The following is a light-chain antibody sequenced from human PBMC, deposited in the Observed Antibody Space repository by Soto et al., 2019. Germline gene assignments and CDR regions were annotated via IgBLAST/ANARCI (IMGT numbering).Light chain of an antibody. CDR2: GAS. Sequence: EIVLTQSPGTLSLSPGERATLSCRASQSVNSRLAWYQHKPGQAPRLLISGASSRATGIPDRFSGSGSGTDFTLTISRLEPEDFAVYYCRQYGRSLEFAFGGGTKVDIK. CDR1: QSVNSR. V-gene: IGKV3-20*01. J-gene: IGKJ4*01. CDR3: RQYGRSLEFA.